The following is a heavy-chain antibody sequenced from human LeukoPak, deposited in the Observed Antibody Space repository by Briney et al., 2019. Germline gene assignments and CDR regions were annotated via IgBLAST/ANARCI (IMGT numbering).Heavy chain of an antibody. CDR3: ANFPVGGSYYGWFDP. Sequence: GGSLRLSCEVSGFTFNTHWMYWVRQAPGKGLEWVSAISGSGGSTYYADSVKGRFTISRDNSKNTLYLQMNSLRAEDTAVYYCANFPVGGSYYGWFDPWGQGTLVTVSS. CDR1: GFTFNTHW. V-gene: IGHV3-23*01. J-gene: IGHJ5*02. D-gene: IGHD1-26*01. CDR2: ISGSGGST.